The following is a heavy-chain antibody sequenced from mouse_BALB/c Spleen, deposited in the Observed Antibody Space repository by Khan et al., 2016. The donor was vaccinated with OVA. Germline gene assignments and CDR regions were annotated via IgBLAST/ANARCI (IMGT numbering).Heavy chain of an antibody. J-gene: IGHJ4*01. D-gene: IGHD2-13*01. Sequence: EVQLQESGPGLVKPSQSLSLTCTVTGYSITSDYAWNWIRQFPGNKLEWMGYISSTGSTSYNPSLKSRISLTRDTSKNQFFLHLNSVTTDDTATYYCARSLYYSDSYAMDYWGQGTSVTVSS. V-gene: IGHV3-2*02. CDR1: GYSITSDYA. CDR3: ARSLYYSDSYAMDY. CDR2: ISSTGST.